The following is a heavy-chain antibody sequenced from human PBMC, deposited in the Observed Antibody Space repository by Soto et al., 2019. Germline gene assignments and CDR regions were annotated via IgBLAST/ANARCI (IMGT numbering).Heavy chain of an antibody. CDR1: GDSISSSTYS. Sequence: QLQLQESGPGLVKPSETLSLTCTVSGDSISSSTYSWGWIRQPPGRGLGWIGSIYYSGSTYYNPSLKSRVTIAVDTSKNQSSLQLTSVTAADTAVYYCARLRPPTGVVVAATPASSYYYYYMDVWGKGTTVTVSS. V-gene: IGHV4-39*01. J-gene: IGHJ6*03. D-gene: IGHD2-15*01. CDR2: IYYSGST. CDR3: ARLRPPTGVVVAATPASSYYYYYMDV.